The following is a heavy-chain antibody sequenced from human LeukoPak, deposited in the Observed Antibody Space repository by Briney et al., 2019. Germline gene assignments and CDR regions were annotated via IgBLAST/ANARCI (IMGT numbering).Heavy chain of an antibody. J-gene: IGHJ3*02. CDR2: IREDGHEK. CDR1: GFTFSRYW. V-gene: IGHV3-7*01. D-gene: IGHD1-26*01. Sequence: PGGSLRLSCAASGFTFSRYWMSWVRQAPGKGLEMVANIREDGHEKFYGDSVKGRFTVSRDNAKNSLYLQMNSLTVEDTAVYYCARDREGGRDAFDIWGQGTMVTVSS. CDR3: ARDREGGRDAFDI.